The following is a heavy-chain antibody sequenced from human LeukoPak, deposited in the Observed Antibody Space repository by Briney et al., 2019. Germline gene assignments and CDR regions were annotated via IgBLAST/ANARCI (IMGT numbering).Heavy chain of an antibody. D-gene: IGHD3-22*01. CDR2: IIWNGGST. J-gene: IGHJ3*02. CDR1: GFTFDDYG. Sequence: GGSLRLSCAASGFTFDDYGMSWVRQAPGKGLEWVSGIIWNGGSTSYADSVKGRFTISRDNAKNSLYLQMNSLRVEDTAVYYCTRYIADSSGSPSPSAFNIWGQGTMVTVSS. V-gene: IGHV3-20*04. CDR3: TRYIADSSGSPSPSAFNI.